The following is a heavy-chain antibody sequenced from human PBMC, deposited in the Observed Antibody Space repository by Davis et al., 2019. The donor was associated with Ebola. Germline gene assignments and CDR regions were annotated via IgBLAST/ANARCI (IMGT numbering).Heavy chain of an antibody. V-gene: IGHV4-34*01. CDR2: IYYSGST. CDR3: ARITGTTSHYYYGMDV. CDR1: GGSFSGYY. J-gene: IGHJ6*02. Sequence: MPSETLSLTCAVYGGSFSGYYWSWIRQPPGKGLEWIGSIYYSGSTYYNPSLKSRVTISVDTSKNQFSLKLSSVTAADTAVYYCARITGTTSHYYYGMDVWGQGTTVTVSS. D-gene: IGHD1-7*01.